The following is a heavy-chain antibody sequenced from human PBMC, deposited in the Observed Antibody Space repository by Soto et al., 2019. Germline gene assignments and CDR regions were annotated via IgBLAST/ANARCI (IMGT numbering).Heavy chain of an antibody. CDR2: ISYDGSNK. Sequence: GGSLRLSCAASGFTFSSDGMNWVSQAPGKGLEWVAVISYDGSNKYYADSVKGRFTISRDNSKNTLYLQMNSLRAEDTAVYYCAIGYSHDPFDPWGQGTLVTVPS. V-gene: IGHV3-30*03. D-gene: IGHD5-18*01. J-gene: IGHJ5*02. CDR1: GFTFSSDG. CDR3: AIGYSHDPFDP.